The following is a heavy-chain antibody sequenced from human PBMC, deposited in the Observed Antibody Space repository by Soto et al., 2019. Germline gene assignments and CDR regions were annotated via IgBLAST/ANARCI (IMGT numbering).Heavy chain of an antibody. CDR3: ARENGIAAAGYYFDY. J-gene: IGHJ4*02. D-gene: IGHD6-13*01. V-gene: IGHV3-53*01. CDR1: GFTVSSNY. CDR2: IYSGGST. Sequence: GGSLRLSCAASGFTVSSNYMSWVRQAPGKGLEWVSVIYSGGSTYYADSVKGRFTISRDNSKNTLYLQMNSLRAEDTAVYYCARENGIAAAGYYFDYWGQGTLVTVSS.